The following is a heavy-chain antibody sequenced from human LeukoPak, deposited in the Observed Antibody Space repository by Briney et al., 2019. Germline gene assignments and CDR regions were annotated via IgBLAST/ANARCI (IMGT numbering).Heavy chain of an antibody. V-gene: IGHV3-48*01. CDR1: GFTFRSYS. CDR3: ARDALQLTGNYVTRWWFDP. Sequence: GGSLRLSCTASGFTFRSYSMNWVRQAPGMGLEWVSYISSSSSTIYYADSVRGRFTISRDNAKNSLYLQMNSLSAEDTAFYYCARDALQLTGNYVTRWWFDPWGQGTLVTVSS. J-gene: IGHJ5*02. D-gene: IGHD3-9*01. CDR2: ISSSSSTI.